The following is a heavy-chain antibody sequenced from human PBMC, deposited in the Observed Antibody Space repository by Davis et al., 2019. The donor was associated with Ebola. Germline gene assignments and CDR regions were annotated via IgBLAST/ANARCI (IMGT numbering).Heavy chain of an antibody. CDR1: GGSIISNY. J-gene: IGHJ6*04. V-gene: IGHV4-59*01. CDR3: ARGEDYYDSTGLPYYYYYGLDV. D-gene: IGHD3-22*01. CDR2: IYYSGSS. Sequence: SETLSLTCTVSGGSIISNYWSWIRQPPGKRLEWIGYIYYSGSSNYNPSLKSRVTMSVDTSKNQFSLKLSSVTAADTAVYYCARGEDYYDSTGLPYYYYYGLDVWGKGTTVTVSS.